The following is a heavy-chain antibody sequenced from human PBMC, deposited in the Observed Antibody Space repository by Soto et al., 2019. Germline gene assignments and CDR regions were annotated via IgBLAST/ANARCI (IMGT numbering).Heavy chain of an antibody. Sequence: QVQLVQSGAEVKKPGASAKVSCKASGYIFSNYGISWIRQVPGQGLEWMGWISGYNGNTNYAQKFQGRMTITSDESTTTSYMELNSLTSDDTAVYYCAAGDSSDTGDHWGQGTLVTVSS. V-gene: IGHV1-18*01. J-gene: IGHJ4*02. CDR1: GYIFSNYG. CDR2: ISGYNGNT. D-gene: IGHD5-18*01. CDR3: AAGDSSDTGDH.